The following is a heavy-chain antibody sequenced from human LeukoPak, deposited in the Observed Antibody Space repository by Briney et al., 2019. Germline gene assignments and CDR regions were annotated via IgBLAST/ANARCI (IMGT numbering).Heavy chain of an antibody. CDR1: GFTFDDHG. D-gene: IGHD6-19*01. J-gene: IGHJ4*02. V-gene: IGHV3-20*04. CDR2: INWNGGST. CDR3: AGGDRSGWYFDY. Sequence: GGSLRLSCAASGFTFDDHGMSWFRQAPGKGRGGFAGINWNGGSTGYADSVKGPFTISRDNGKNSLYLQMNSLRAEDTALYYCAGGDRSGWYFDYWGQGTLVTVSS.